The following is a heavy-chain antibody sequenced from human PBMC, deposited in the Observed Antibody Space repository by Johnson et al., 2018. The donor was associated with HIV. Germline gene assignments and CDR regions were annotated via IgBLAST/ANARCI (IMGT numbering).Heavy chain of an antibody. V-gene: IGHV3-20*04. CDR3: AKERQLVRAFDN. J-gene: IGHJ3*02. CDR2: IDWNGGSS. CDR1: GFSFDDYG. D-gene: IGHD6-6*01. Sequence: VQLVESGGGVVRPGGSLKLSCAASGFSFDDYGMSWVRQPPGKGLEWVSGIDWNGGSSGYDDSLKGRFTVSRDNSKNTLYLKMNSLRPEDTAVYYCAKERQLVRAFDNWGQGTMVTVSS.